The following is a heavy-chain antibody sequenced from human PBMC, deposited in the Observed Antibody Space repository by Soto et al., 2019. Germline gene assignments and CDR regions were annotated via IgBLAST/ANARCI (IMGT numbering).Heavy chain of an antibody. Sequence: QLQLQESGPGLVKPSETLSLTCTVSGGSISSSSYYWGWIRQPPGKGLEWIGSIYYSGSTYYNPSLKCRVTISVDTSKNQFSLKLSSVTAADTSVYNCTRMYGIGYDAFDDWGQGT. CDR2: IYYSGST. V-gene: IGHV4-39*01. J-gene: IGHJ3*01. CDR3: TRMYGIGYDAFDD. D-gene: IGHD2-8*01. CDR1: GGSISSSSYY.